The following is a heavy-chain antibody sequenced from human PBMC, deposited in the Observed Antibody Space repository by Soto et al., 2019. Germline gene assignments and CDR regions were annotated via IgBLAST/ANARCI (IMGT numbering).Heavy chain of an antibody. Sequence: GGSLRLSCAASGFTFSSYGMHWVRQAPGKGLEWVVVIWYDGSNKYYADSVKGRFTISRDNSKNTLYLQMNSLRAEDTAVYYCARAGLQWLSSREFDYWGQGTLVTVSS. D-gene: IGHD6-19*01. CDR2: IWYDGSNK. V-gene: IGHV3-33*01. CDR1: GFTFSSYG. CDR3: ARAGLQWLSSREFDY. J-gene: IGHJ4*02.